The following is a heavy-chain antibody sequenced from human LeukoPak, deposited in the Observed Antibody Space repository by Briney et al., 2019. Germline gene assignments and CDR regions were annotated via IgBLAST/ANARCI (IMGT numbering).Heavy chain of an antibody. V-gene: IGHV4-4*07. CDR2: IYSSGST. D-gene: IGHD3-10*01. J-gene: IGHJ4*02. CDR3: ARHESGFGLDY. Sequence: SETLSLTCTVSGGSISSYYWSWIRQPAGKGLEWIGRIYSSGSTTYNPSLKSRVTMSVDTSKNQFSLKVTSVTAADTAVYYCARHESGFGLDYWGLGTLVTVSS. CDR1: GGSISSYY.